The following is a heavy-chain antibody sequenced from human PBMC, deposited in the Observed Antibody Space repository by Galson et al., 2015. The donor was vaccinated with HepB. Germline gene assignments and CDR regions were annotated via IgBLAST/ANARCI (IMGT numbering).Heavy chain of an antibody. J-gene: IGHJ4*02. CDR1: RFTFSSYT. V-gene: IGHV3-23*01. CDR3: AKGRLVPDY. Sequence: SLRLSCAASRFTFSSYTMTWVRQAPGKGLEWVSGIKPSGASTYYADSVKGRFIISRDDSKSTLHLQMNSLRAEDTAVYFCAKGRLVPDYWGQGTLVTVFS. CDR2: IKPSGAST. D-gene: IGHD3-16*01.